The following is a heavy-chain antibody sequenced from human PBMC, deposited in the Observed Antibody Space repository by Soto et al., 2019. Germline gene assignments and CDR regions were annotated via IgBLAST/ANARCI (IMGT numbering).Heavy chain of an antibody. Sequence: QVQLVQSGAEVKKPGSSVKVSCKASGGTFSSYAISWVRQAPGQGLEWMGGIIPIFGTANYAQKFQGRVTITADESTSTAYMELSSLRSEDTAVYYCAREGYCISTGCYNWFDPWGQGTLVTVSS. J-gene: IGHJ5*02. V-gene: IGHV1-69*12. CDR1: GGTFSSYA. D-gene: IGHD2-2*01. CDR2: IIPIFGTA. CDR3: AREGYCISTGCYNWFDP.